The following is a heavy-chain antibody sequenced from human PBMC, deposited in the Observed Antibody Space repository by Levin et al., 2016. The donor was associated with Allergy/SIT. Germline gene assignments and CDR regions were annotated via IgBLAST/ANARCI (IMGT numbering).Heavy chain of an antibody. V-gene: IGHV3-7*01. CDR2: IKQDESEK. D-gene: IGHD5-12*01. CDR1: GFSFSSYW. CDR3: ASDGAGRYGGNPSEY. Sequence: GGSLRLSCAASGFSFSSYWMAWVRQAPGKGLEWVANIKQDESEKYYVDSVKGRFTVSRDNAKNLVYLQMNSLRVEDTAVYYCASDGAGRYGGNPSEYWGQGTLVTVSS. J-gene: IGHJ4*02.